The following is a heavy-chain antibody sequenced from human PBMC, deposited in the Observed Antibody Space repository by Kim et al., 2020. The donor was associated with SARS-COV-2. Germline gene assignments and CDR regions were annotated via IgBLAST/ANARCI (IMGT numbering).Heavy chain of an antibody. CDR2: INHSGST. D-gene: IGHD6-13*01. CDR1: GGSFSGYY. Sequence: SETLSLTCAVYGGSFSGYYWSWIRQPPGKGLEWIGEINHSGSTNYNPSLKSRVTISVDTSKNQFSLKLSSVTAADTAVYYCASSSPRYYYYYGMDVWGQGTTVTVSS. J-gene: IGHJ6*02. CDR3: ASSSPRYYYYYGMDV. V-gene: IGHV4-34*01.